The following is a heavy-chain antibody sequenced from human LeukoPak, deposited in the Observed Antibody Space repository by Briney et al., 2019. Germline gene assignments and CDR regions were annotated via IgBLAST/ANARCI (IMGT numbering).Heavy chain of an antibody. CDR3: ARECSFSCQRAIDV. CDR1: GFTFNKYG. D-gene: IGHD2-2*01. V-gene: IGHV3-7*01. J-gene: IGHJ3*01. Sequence: GGSLRLSCAASGFTFNKYGMHWVRQAPGKGLEWVADIKQDGSEKFYVDSVKGRFTISRDNAKNSLYLQMNSLRAEDTAIYYCARECSFSCQRAIDVWGQGTMVTVSS. CDR2: IKQDGSEK.